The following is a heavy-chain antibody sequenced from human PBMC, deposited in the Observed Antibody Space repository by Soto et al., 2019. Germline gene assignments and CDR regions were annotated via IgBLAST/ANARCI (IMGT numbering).Heavy chain of an antibody. Sequence: QVQLQQWGAGLLKPSETLSLTCAVYGGSFSGYYWTWIRQPPGTGLEWIGEINHSGSTNYNPSLKXXVTISVDTAKNQFSLKLTSVTAADTAVYYCASDKITGLFDYWGQGTLVTVSP. V-gene: IGHV4-34*01. CDR3: ASDKITGLFDY. CDR2: INHSGST. CDR1: GGSFSGYY. J-gene: IGHJ4*02. D-gene: IGHD2-8*02.